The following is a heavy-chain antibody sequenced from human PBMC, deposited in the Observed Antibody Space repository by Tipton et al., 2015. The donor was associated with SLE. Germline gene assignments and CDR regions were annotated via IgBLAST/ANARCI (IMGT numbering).Heavy chain of an antibody. V-gene: IGHV3-23*03. CDR2: IYKGGST. CDR3: ARDLNVTDGFDM. CDR1: GFSLSSYA. J-gene: IGHJ3*02. Sequence: GSLRLSCAVSGFSLSSYAMSWVRQDPGKGLEWVSVIYKGGSTYYADSVKGRFTISRDTSKNTVYLQMESLRAEDTAVYYCARDLNVTDGFDMWGQGTRVTVSS.